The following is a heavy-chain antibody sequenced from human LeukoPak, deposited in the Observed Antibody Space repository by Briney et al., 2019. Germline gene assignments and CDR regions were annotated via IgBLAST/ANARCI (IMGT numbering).Heavy chain of an antibody. CDR1: GFTFSSYW. CDR2: IKQDGSEK. CDR3: ARDCVKCAVDY. D-gene: IGHD3-16*02. V-gene: IGHV3-7*01. Sequence: GGSLRLSCAAPGFTFSSYWMSWVRQAPGKGLEWVANIKQDGSEKYYVGSVKGRFTISRDNAKNSLYLQMNSLRAEDTAVYYCARDCVKCAVDYWGQGTLVTVSS. J-gene: IGHJ4*02.